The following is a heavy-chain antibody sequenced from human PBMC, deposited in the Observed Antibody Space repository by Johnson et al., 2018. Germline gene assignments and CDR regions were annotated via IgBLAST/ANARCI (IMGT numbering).Heavy chain of an antibody. CDR3: TRAIGLYSSNSDQYFQH. CDR1: GFTFTTYW. CDR2: IKEVGSTQ. Sequence: VQLVESGGGLVRPGGSMRLSCAASGFTFTTYWMNWVRQAPGKGLEWVARIKEVGSTQYLVYSVNGRFTISRDNARNSLYLQLNSLRAEDTAVCYCTRAIGLYSSNSDQYFQHWGQGTLVIVSS. V-gene: IGHV3-7*01. J-gene: IGHJ1*01. D-gene: IGHD6-13*01.